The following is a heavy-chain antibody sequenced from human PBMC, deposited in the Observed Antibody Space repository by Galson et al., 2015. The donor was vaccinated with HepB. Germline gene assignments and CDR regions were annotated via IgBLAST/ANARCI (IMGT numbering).Heavy chain of an antibody. J-gene: IGHJ6*02. V-gene: IGHV3-23*01. Sequence: SLRLSCAASGFRFNSYAMTWVRQAPGKGLERVSGVTGSGDRTYYADFVKDRFTISRDNSKNNLFLQVNSLRVEDTAVYYCAKGAYLSSAYLYGMDLWGHGTTVIVSS. CDR2: VTGSGDRT. CDR3: AKGAYLSSAYLYGMDL. CDR1: GFRFNSYA. D-gene: IGHD6-6*01.